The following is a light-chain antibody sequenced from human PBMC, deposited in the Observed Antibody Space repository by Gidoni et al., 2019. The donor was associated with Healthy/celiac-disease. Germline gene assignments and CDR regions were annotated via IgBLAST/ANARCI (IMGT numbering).Light chain of an antibody. CDR2: GAS. J-gene: IGKJ2*01. V-gene: IGKV3-15*01. CDR3: QQYNNWLYT. CDR1: QSVSSN. Sequence: ASQSVSSNLAWYQQKPGQAPRLLIYGASTRATGSPARFSGSGSGTEFTLTISSLQSEDFAVYYCQQYNNWLYTFGQGTKLEIK.